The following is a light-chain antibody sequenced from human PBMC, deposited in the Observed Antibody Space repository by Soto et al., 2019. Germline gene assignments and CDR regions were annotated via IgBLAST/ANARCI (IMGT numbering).Light chain of an antibody. V-gene: IGKV3-20*01. CDR3: HQYSSSPFT. CDR1: QSVSANY. CDR2: AAS. J-gene: IGKJ3*01. Sequence: EVVLTQSPATLSLSPGERATLSCRANQSVSANYLAWYQQKPDQAPRLLIYAASSRATAIPDRFSGSGSGTDFTLTISRLEPEDVAVFYCHQYSSSPFTFGPGTKVDIK.